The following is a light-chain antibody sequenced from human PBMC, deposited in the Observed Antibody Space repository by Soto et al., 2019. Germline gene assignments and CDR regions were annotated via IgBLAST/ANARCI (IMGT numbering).Light chain of an antibody. CDR2: WAS. V-gene: IGKV4-1*01. CDR3: QHFFSPPFP. J-gene: IGKJ2*01. CDR1: QSLLANCNNKNC. Sequence: DIVMTQSPDSLAVSLGERATINCKSSQSLLANCNNKNCLAWYQHKPGQPPKMLILWASTRESGVPDRFSGSGSGTDFTLTSSSLQAEDVAVYYCQHFFSPPFPFGQRTKLEIK.